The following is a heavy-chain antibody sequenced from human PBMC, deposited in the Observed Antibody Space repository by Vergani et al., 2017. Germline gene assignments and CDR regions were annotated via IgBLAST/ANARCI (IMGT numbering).Heavy chain of an antibody. CDR1: GGSISSYY. CDR2: IFTTGST. Sequence: QVQLQESGPGLVKPSETLSLTCTVSGGSISSYYWSWIRQSAGKGLEWIGRIFTTGSTNFNPSLKSRLTMSLDTSKNRFSLKLNSVTAADTAVYYCVRNYYYDTGGRAFDIWGQGTMVTVSS. J-gene: IGHJ3*02. D-gene: IGHD3-22*01. CDR3: VRNYYYDTGGRAFDI. V-gene: IGHV4-4*07.